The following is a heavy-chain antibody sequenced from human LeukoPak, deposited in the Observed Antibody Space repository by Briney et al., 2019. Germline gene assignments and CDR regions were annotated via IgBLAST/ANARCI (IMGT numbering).Heavy chain of an antibody. D-gene: IGHD6-19*01. Sequence: GGSLRLSCAASGFTFDDYAMHWVRQAPGKGLEWVSGISWNSGSIGYADSVKGRFTISRDNAKNSLYLQMNSLRAEDTALYYCAKEHLPSSGGWYLPYGMDVWGQGTTVTVSS. CDR2: ISWNSGSI. CDR1: GFTFDDYA. V-gene: IGHV3-9*01. J-gene: IGHJ6*02. CDR3: AKEHLPSSGGWYLPYGMDV.